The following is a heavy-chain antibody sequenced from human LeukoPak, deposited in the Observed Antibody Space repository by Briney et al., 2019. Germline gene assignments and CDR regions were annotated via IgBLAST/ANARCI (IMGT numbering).Heavy chain of an antibody. V-gene: IGHV4-30-4*01. Sequence: SQTLSLTCTVSGGSISIGDYYWSWIRQPPGKGLEWIGYIYYSGSTYYNPSLKSRVTISVDTSKNQFSLKLSSVTAADTAVYYCARDRTTYCSSTSCYGFDYWGQGTLVTVSS. CDR3: ARDRTTYCSSTSCYGFDY. CDR1: GGSISIGDYY. D-gene: IGHD2-2*01. CDR2: IYYSGST. J-gene: IGHJ4*02.